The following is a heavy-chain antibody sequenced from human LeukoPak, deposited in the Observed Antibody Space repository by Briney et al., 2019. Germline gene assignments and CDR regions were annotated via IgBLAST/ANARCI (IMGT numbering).Heavy chain of an antibody. CDR3: AKDVFHWAFDI. D-gene: IGHD1-1*01. Sequence: GGSLRLSCAVSGFNFWNTGMSWVRQAPGKGLEWVSAIGGGGSDTRYTDSVMGRFTLSRDISRDILYLQMNSLRAEDTAIYFCAKDVFHWAFDIWGQGTMVTVSA. CDR1: GFNFWNTG. J-gene: IGHJ3*02. CDR2: IGGGGSDT. V-gene: IGHV3-23*01.